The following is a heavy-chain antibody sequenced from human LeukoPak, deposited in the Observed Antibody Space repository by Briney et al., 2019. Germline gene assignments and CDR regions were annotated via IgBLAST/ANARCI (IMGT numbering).Heavy chain of an antibody. D-gene: IGHD6-13*01. CDR1: GGTFSSYA. V-gene: IGHV1-69*05. J-gene: IGHJ4*02. CDR3: ARERSSSDFDY. Sequence: WSSVKVSCKASGGTFSSYAISWVRQAPGQGLEWMGRIIPIFGTANYALKFQGRVTITTDESTSTAYMELSSLRSEDTAVYYCARERSSSDFDYWGQGTLVTVSS. CDR2: IIPIFGTA.